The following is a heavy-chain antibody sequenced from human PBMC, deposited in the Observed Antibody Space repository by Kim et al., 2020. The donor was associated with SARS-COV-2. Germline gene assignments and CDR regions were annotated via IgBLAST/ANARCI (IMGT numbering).Heavy chain of an antibody. Sequence: ASVKVSCKASGYTFTSYAMHWVRQAPGQRLEWMGWINAGNGNTKYSQKFQGRVTITRDTSASTAYMELSSLRSEDTAVYYCARDGWDSSGWNYYYYGTDVWGQGTTVTVSS. V-gene: IGHV1-3*01. CDR1: GYTFTSYA. J-gene: IGHJ6*02. D-gene: IGHD6-19*01. CDR2: INAGNGNT. CDR3: ARDGWDSSGWNYYYYGTDV.